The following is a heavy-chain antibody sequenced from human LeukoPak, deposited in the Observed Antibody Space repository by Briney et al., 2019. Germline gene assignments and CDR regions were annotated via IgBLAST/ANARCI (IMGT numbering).Heavy chain of an antibody. Sequence: SETLSLTCTVSGGSISSGGYYWRWIRQHPGKGLEWIGYIYYSGSTYYNPSLKSRVTISVDTSKNQFSLKLSSVTAADTAVYYCARENGLTMVRGVIIGAVFDYWGQGTLVTVSS. CDR1: GGSISSGGYY. CDR3: ARENGLTMVRGVIIGAVFDY. J-gene: IGHJ4*02. D-gene: IGHD3-10*01. CDR2: IYYSGST. V-gene: IGHV4-31*03.